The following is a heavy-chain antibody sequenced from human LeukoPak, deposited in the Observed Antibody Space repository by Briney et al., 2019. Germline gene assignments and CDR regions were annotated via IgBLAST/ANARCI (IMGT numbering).Heavy chain of an antibody. D-gene: IGHD6-19*01. CDR1: GFTFSSYE. J-gene: IGHJ4*02. Sequence: GGSLRLSCAASGFTFSSYEMNWVRQAPGKGLEWVSYISSSGSTIYSADSVKGRFTISRDNAKNSLYLQMNSLRAEDTAVYYCARAGSIAVAGTFDYWGQGTLVTVSS. CDR3: ARAGSIAVAGTFDY. V-gene: IGHV3-48*03. CDR2: ISSSGSTI.